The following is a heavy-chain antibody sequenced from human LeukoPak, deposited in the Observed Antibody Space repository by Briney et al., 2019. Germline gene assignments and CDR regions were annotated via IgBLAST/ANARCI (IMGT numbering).Heavy chain of an antibody. V-gene: IGHV3-23*01. D-gene: IGHD3-22*01. CDR3: AKDQGGYYYPDAFDI. CDR1: GFTFSSYA. Sequence: GGSLRLSCAASGFTFSSYAMSWVRQAPGKGLEWVSAISGSGGSTYYADSVKGRFTISRDNSKNTLCLQMNSLRAEDTAVYYCAKDQGGYYYPDAFDIWGQGTMVTVSS. J-gene: IGHJ3*02. CDR2: ISGSGGST.